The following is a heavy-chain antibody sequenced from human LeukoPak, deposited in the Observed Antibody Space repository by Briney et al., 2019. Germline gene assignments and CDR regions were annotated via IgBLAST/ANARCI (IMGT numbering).Heavy chain of an antibody. J-gene: IGHJ4*02. CDR3: ARGAAYYDILTGYLY. V-gene: IGHV3-30-3*01. Sequence: GGSLRLSCAASGFTFSSYAMHWVRQAPGKGLEWVAVISYDGSNKYYADSVKGRFTISRDNSKNTLYLQMNSLRAEDTAVYYCARGAAYYDILTGYLYWGQGTLVTVSS. CDR1: GFTFSSYA. D-gene: IGHD3-9*01. CDR2: ISYDGSNK.